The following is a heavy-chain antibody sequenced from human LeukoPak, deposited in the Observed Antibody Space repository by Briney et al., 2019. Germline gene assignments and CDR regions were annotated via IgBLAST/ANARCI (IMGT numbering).Heavy chain of an antibody. D-gene: IGHD3-10*01. CDR2: IYSGGST. Sequence: GGSLRLSCAASGFPVSSNYMSWVRQAPGKGLEWVSVIYSGGSTYYADSVKGRFTISRDNSKNTLYLQMNSLRAEDTAVYYCARTIWFGELLFNYYGMDVWGQGTTVTVSS. CDR3: ARTIWFGELLFNYYGMDV. CDR1: GFPVSSNY. V-gene: IGHV3-66*01. J-gene: IGHJ6*02.